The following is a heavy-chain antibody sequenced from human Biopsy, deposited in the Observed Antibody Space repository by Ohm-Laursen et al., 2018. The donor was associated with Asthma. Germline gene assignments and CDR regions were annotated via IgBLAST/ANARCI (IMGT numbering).Heavy chain of an antibody. CDR1: GYTFINYA. CDR2: LIPVLGTP. V-gene: IGHV1-69*10. CDR3: ARVSITPGAFDI. D-gene: IGHD3-10*01. Sequence: SVKVSCKASGYTFINYAIHWARQAPGQGLEWMGGLIPVLGTPDHAQKFQGRVTMTRDTSTSTVYMELSSLRSEDTAVYYCARVSITPGAFDIWGQGTMVTVSS. J-gene: IGHJ3*02.